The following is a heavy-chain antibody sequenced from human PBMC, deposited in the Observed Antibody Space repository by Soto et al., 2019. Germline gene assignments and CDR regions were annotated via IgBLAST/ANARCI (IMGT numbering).Heavy chain of an antibody. J-gene: IGHJ4*02. D-gene: IGHD2-8*01. CDR2: INPTSGGT. CDR1: GYTFTGSY. Sequence: ASVKVACKASGYTFTGSYIHWVRQAPGQGLAWMGWINPTSGGTNYAQKFQGRVTMTRDTSISTAYMELSRLRSDDTALYYCARDRDAYCSKGVCSGPYFDYWGWGTLVPVSS. CDR3: ARDRDAYCSKGVCSGPYFDY. V-gene: IGHV1-2*02.